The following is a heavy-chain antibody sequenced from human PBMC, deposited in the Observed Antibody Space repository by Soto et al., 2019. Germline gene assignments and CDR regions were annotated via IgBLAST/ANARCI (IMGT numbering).Heavy chain of an antibody. CDR3: ARVGFWSEAYDAFDI. D-gene: IGHD2-8*02. Sequence: QVQLVESGGGVVQPGRSLRLSCAASGFTFSTYAMHWVRQAPGKGLEWVALILYDGSNKYYADSVKGRFTISRDSSKNTLYLRMNSPRADDTAVYYCARVGFWSEAYDAFDIWGQGTMVTVSS. V-gene: IGHV3-30*04. J-gene: IGHJ3*02. CDR2: ILYDGSNK. CDR1: GFTFSTYA.